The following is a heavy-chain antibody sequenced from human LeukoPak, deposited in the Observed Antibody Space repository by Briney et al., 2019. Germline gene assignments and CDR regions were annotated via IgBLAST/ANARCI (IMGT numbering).Heavy chain of an antibody. V-gene: IGHV4-39*07. J-gene: IGHJ4*02. CDR3: ARDQEGLDY. CDR1: GGSISGSSYY. Sequence: SETLSLTCTVSGGSISGSSYYWGWIRQPPGKGLEWIGSIYYSGSTYYNPSLKSRVTISVDTSKNQFSLKVSSVTAADTAVYYCARDQEGLDYWAREPWSPSPQ. CDR2: IYYSGST.